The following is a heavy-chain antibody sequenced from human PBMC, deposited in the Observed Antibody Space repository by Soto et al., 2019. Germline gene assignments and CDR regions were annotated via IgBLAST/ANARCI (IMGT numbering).Heavy chain of an antibody. CDR1: GFTFSSYS. CDR2: ISSSSSYI. J-gene: IGHJ4*02. Sequence: PGGSLRLSCAASGFTFSSYSMNWVRQAPGKGLEWVSSISSSSSYIYYADSVKGRFTISRDNAKNSLYLQMNSLRAEDTAVYYCARGPRGYRGYGPPPEGYFDYWGQGTLVTVSS. V-gene: IGHV3-21*01. CDR3: ARGPRGYRGYGPPPEGYFDY. D-gene: IGHD5-12*01.